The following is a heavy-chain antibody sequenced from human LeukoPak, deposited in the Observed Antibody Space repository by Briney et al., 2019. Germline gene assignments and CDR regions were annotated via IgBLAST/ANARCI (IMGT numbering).Heavy chain of an antibody. CDR3: ARDRSWGAFDI. CDR1: GFTFSSFG. V-gene: IGHV3-7*01. Sequence: PGGSLRLSCEASGFTFSSFGMSWVRQAPGKGLDWVANMKQDGSEKYYVDSVKGRFTISRDNAKNSLYLQMNSLRAEDTAVYYCARDRSWGAFDIWGQGSMVIVSS. D-gene: IGHD3-10*01. CDR2: MKQDGSEK. J-gene: IGHJ3*02.